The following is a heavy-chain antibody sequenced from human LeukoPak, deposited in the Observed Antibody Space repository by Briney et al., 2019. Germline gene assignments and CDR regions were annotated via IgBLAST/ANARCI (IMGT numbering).Heavy chain of an antibody. CDR1: GVSISNSSYY. V-gene: IGHV4-39*07. J-gene: IGHJ5*02. CDR3: AGVIRYGYVVNNWFDP. D-gene: IGHD5-12*01. CDR2: IYYSGST. Sequence: SETLSLTCIVSGVSISNSSYYWGWIRQPPGKGLEWIGSIYYSGSTYYNPSLKSRVTISVDTSKNQFSLKLSSVTAADTAVYYCAGVIRYGYVVNNWFDPWGQGTLVTVSS.